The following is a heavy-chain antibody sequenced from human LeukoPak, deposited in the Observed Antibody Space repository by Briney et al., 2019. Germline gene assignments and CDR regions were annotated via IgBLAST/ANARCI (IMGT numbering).Heavy chain of an antibody. J-gene: IGHJ4*02. CDR3: ARAPAAPAALGN. Sequence: SETLSLTCIVSGGSISSYYWSWIRQPPGKGLEWIGYIYYSGSPNYNPSLKSRVTISVDTSKNQFSLKLSSVTAADTAVYYCARAPAAPAALGNCGQGALVTVSS. CDR2: IYYSGSP. CDR1: GGSISSYY. V-gene: IGHV4-59*01. D-gene: IGHD6-13*01.